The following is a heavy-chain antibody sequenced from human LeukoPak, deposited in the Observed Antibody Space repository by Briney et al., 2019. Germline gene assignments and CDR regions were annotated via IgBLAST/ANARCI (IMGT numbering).Heavy chain of an antibody. D-gene: IGHD1-26*01. J-gene: IGHJ4*02. V-gene: IGHV1-2*02. CDR3: ARDSGSYSSHFDY. CDR1: GYTFTGYY. Sequence: ASVKVSCKASGYTFTGYYMHWVRQAPGQGLEWMGWINPNSGGTNYAQKFQGRVTMTRDTSISTAYMELSRLRSDDTAVYYCARDSGSYSSHFDYWGQGTLVTVSS. CDR2: INPNSGGT.